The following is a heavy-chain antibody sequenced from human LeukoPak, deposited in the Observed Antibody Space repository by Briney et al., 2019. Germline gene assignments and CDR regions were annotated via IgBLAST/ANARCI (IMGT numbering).Heavy chain of an antibody. Sequence: GESLKISCKGSGYGFTRYWIGWVRQMPGKGLEWMGIIYPGDSDTRYSPSFQGQVTISADKSISTAYLQWSSLKASDTAMYYCTIAVADQNWFDPWGQGTLVTVSS. CDR3: TIAVADQNWFDP. D-gene: IGHD6-19*01. V-gene: IGHV5-51*01. CDR2: IYPGDSDT. CDR1: GYGFTRYW. J-gene: IGHJ5*02.